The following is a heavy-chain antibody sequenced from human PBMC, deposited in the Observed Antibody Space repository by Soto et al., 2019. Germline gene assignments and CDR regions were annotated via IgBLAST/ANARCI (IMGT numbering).Heavy chain of an antibody. D-gene: IGHD3-16*02. CDR3: ARGGFYDYVWGSYRPDVDY. J-gene: IGHJ4*02. Sequence: GESLKISCKGSGYSFTSYWIGWVRQMPGKGLEWMGIIYTGDSDTRYSPSFQVQVPNSADKSISTAYLQWSSLKASDTALYYCARGGFYDYVWGSYRPDVDYWGQGTLVTVSS. CDR2: IYTGDSDT. V-gene: IGHV5-51*01. CDR1: GYSFTSYW.